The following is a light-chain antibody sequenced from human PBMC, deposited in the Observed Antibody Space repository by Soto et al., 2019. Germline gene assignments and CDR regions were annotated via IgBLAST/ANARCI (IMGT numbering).Light chain of an antibody. V-gene: IGKV2-30*01. CDR1: QSLVYSDGNTY. J-gene: IGKJ4*01. Sequence: DVVLTQSPLSLPVTLGRPASISCRSSQSLVYSDGNTYLTWFQQRPGQSPRRLLFEVSMRRSGVPDRFSGSGSGSDFTLKISRVEAEDVGVYYYMQGSHWPLTFGGGTKVEIK. CDR2: EVS. CDR3: MQGSHWPLT.